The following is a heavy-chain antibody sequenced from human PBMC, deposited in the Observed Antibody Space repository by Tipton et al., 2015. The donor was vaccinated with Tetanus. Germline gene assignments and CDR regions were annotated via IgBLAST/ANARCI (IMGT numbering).Heavy chain of an antibody. V-gene: IGHV3-53*01. D-gene: IGHD3-16*02. CDR3: ARDYPDFDY. Sequence: GSLRLSCAASGFSVSRKYMTWVRQAPGKGLEWVSLTYGDRSTYYADSVKGRFTISRDNSKNTLYLQMSNLRAEDTAVYHCARDYPDFDYWGQGTLVTVSS. CDR2: TYGDRST. J-gene: IGHJ4*02. CDR1: GFSVSRKY.